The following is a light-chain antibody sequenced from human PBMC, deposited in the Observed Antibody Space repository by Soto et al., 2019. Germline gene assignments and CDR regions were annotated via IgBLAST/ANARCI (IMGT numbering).Light chain of an antibody. Sequence: EIVMTQSPATLSVSPGERATLSCRASQSVSNNLAWYQHKPGQAPRLLIKGASTRATGIPARFSGSGSETAFTLTISSLQSEDFAVYYCQEYSNWPPMYTFGQGTKLEI. CDR1: QSVSNN. J-gene: IGKJ2*01. CDR2: GAS. V-gene: IGKV3-15*01. CDR3: QEYSNWPPMYT.